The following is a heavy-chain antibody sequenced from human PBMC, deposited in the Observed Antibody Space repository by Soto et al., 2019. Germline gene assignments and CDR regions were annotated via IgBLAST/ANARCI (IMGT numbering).Heavy chain of an antibody. V-gene: IGHV3-23*01. CDR2: ISGSGFKK. CDR3: EQNQAVELVPLATVDWFDP. D-gene: IGHD1-26*01. CDR1: GFIFENFG. J-gene: IGHJ5*02. Sequence: GGSLRLSCAASGFIFENFGMSWVRQAPGKGLEWISSISGSGFKKYYADSVKGRFTISRDNSKSTVYLELNNLSAEDTAVYHCEQNQAVELVPLATVDWFDPWGQGSVVT.